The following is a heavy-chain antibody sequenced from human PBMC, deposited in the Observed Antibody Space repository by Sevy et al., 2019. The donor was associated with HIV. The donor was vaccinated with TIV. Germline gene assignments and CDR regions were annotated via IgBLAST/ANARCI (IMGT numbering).Heavy chain of an antibody. CDR2: IIPIFGTA. D-gene: IGHD2-2*01. Sequence: ASVKVSCKASGGTFSSYAISWVRQAPGQGLEWMGGIIPIFGTANYAQKFQGRVTITADESTSTAYMELSSLRSEDTAVYYCARGYCSSTSCQAFDYWGQGTLVTVSS. V-gene: IGHV1-69*13. CDR3: ARGYCSSTSCQAFDY. J-gene: IGHJ4*02. CDR1: GGTFSSYA.